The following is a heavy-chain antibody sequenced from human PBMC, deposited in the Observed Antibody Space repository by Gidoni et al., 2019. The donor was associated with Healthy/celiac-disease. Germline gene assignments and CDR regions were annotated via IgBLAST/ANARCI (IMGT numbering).Heavy chain of an antibody. CDR1: GGSFSGYY. D-gene: IGHD2-2*01. V-gene: IGHV4-34*01. CDR2: INHSGST. CDR3: ARGGIPIVVVPAAPYSNWFDP. J-gene: IGHJ5*02. Sequence: QVQLQPWGAGLLKPSETLSLTCAVYGGSFSGYYWSWIRQPPGKGLEWIGEINHSGSTNYNPSLKSRVTISVDTSKNQFSLKLSSVTAADTAVYYCARGGIPIVVVPAAPYSNWFDPWGQGTLVTVSS.